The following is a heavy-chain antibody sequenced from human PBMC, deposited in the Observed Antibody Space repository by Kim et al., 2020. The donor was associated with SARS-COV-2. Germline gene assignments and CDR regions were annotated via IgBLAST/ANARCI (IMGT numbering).Heavy chain of an antibody. V-gene: IGHV4-38-2*02. CDR2: ISHSGHS. J-gene: IGHJ3*02. Sequence: SETLSLTCTVSGSSIGSGYYWGWIRQPPGRGLEWIGSISHSGHSYYNPSLQSRVTISVDTSKKQFSLKLKSVTAADTAVYYCARKVVSGWYNFDMWGQGRMVTVSS. D-gene: IGHD6-13*01. CDR1: GSSIGSGYY. CDR3: ARKVVSGWYNFDM.